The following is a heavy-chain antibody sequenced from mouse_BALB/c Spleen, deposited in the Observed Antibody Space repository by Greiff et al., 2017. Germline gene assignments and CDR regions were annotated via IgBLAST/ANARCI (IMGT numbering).Heavy chain of an antibody. CDR2: ISSGSSTI. CDR1: GFTFSSFG. CDR3: ASRGITTGFYYAMDY. J-gene: IGHJ4*01. V-gene: IGHV5-17*02. D-gene: IGHD2-4*01. Sequence: EVQVVESGGGLVQPGGSRKLSCAASGFTFSSFGMHWVRQAPEKGLEWVAYISSGSSTIYYADTVKGRFTISRDNPKNTLFLQMTSLRSEDTAMYYCASRGITTGFYYAMDYWGQGTSVTVSS.